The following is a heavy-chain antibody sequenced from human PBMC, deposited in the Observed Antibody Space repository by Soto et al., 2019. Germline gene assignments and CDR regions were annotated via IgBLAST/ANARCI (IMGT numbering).Heavy chain of an antibody. CDR3: GKDTLDCSGGDCPLYYFYGMDV. CDR1: GFTFRRYG. D-gene: IGHD2-15*01. Sequence: QVQLVESGGGVVQPGTSLRLSCAASGFTFRRYGMHWERQAPGKAMERLAVISNHGSNKYLPDSVKGRLALSRDNSRNTLYLQINSLRVEDTAVYYCGKDTLDCSGGDCPLYYFYGMDVWGQGTKVTVSS. CDR2: ISNHGSNK. V-gene: IGHV3-30*18. J-gene: IGHJ6*02.